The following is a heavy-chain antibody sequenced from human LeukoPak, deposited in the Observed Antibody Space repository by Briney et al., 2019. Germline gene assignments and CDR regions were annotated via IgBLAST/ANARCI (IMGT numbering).Heavy chain of an antibody. D-gene: IGHD2-21*02. CDR3: AFCGGDCGGAFDV. J-gene: IGHJ3*01. CDR2: MTPNSGNT. CDR1: GYTFTSYG. V-gene: IGHV1-8*02. Sequence: ASVKVSCKASGYTFTSYGISWVRQATGQGLEWMAWMTPNSGNTGHEQKFQGRVTMTRDISISTAYMELSSLRSEDTAVYYCAFCGGDCGGAFDVWGQGTMVTVSS.